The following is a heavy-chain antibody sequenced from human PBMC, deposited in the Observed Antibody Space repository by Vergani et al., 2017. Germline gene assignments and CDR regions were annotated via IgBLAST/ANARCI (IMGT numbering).Heavy chain of an antibody. V-gene: IGHV1-69*17. J-gene: IGHJ6*02. Sequence: QVQMVQSGAEVKKPGSSVKVSCKASGGTFSSYAFTWVRQAPGQGLEWMGGIIPIFGIVNYAQKFQGRVTITADKSTSTAYMELSSLISEDTAVYYCARVLLWFGESPREVYYYGMDVWGQGTTVTVSS. CDR3: ARVLLWFGESPREVYYYGMDV. CDR1: GGTFSSYA. D-gene: IGHD3-10*01. CDR2: IIPIFGIV.